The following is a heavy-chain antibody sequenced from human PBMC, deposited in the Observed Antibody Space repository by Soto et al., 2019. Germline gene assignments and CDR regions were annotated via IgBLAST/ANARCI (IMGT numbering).Heavy chain of an antibody. J-gene: IGHJ6*03. D-gene: IGHD2-15*01. CDR3: ACQKYCSGGSCYSRSRYYYMDV. CDR1: GGSISSGGYY. V-gene: IGHV4-31*03. Sequence: PSETLSLTCTVSGGSISSGGYYWSWIRQHPGKGLEWIGYIYYSGSTYYNPSLKSRVTISVDTSKNQFSLKLSSVTAADTAVYYCACQKYCSGGSCYSRSRYYYMDVWGKGTTVTVSS. CDR2: IYYSGST.